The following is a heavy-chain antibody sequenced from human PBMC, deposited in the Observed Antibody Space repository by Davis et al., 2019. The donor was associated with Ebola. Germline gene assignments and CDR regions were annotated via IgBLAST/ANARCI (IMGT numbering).Heavy chain of an antibody. Sequence: QTPSLTRAVYGGSLSGYSCSWIRQPPGKGLEWIGEINHSGSTNYNPSLKNRVTISVDTSKNQFSLKLSCVTAADTAVYYCARGRSRWDYWGQGTLVTVSS. J-gene: IGHJ4*02. CDR3: ARGRSRWDY. CDR1: GGSLSGYS. D-gene: IGHD4-23*01. CDR2: INHSGST. V-gene: IGHV4-34*01.